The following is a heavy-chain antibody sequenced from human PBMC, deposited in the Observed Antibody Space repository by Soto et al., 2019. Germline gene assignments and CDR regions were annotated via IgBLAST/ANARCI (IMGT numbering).Heavy chain of an antibody. J-gene: IGHJ6*02. CDR2: ISYDGSKK. Sequence: QVQLVESGGGVVQPGRSLRLSCAASGFTFSDYAIHWVRQAPGKGLEWVAVISYDGSKKYYADSVKGRFTISRDNSKNTLFLQMNSLRPDDTAVYYCARERYGSGSLRALPGLDVWGQGTTVTVSS. CDR3: ARERYGSGSLRALPGLDV. D-gene: IGHD3-10*01. V-gene: IGHV3-30-3*01. CDR1: GFTFSDYA.